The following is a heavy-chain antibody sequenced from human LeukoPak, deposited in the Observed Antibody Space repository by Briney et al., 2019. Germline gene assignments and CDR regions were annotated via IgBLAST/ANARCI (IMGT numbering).Heavy chain of an antibody. V-gene: IGHV3-7*05. CDR3: ARESAGGPDY. Sequence: GGSLRLSCAASGFTFSSYWMSWVRQAPGKGPEWVANIKQDGSEQYYVDSVRGRFTISRDNAKNSLYLQMNSLRAEDTAIYYCARESAGGPDYWGQGTLVTVSS. D-gene: IGHD6-19*01. J-gene: IGHJ4*02. CDR2: IKQDGSEQ. CDR1: GFTFSSYW.